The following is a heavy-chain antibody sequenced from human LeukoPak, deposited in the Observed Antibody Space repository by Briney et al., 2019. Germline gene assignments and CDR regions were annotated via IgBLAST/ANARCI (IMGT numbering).Heavy chain of an antibody. CDR1: GYTFTSYG. D-gene: IGHD3-16*01. CDR3: ARDLHPRLTGYFDY. J-gene: IGHJ4*02. V-gene: IGHV1-18*01. CDR2: ISAYNGNT. Sequence: GASVKVSCKASGYTFTSYGISWVRQAPGQGLEWMGWISAYNGNTNYSQKLQGRVTMTTDTSTSTAYMELRSLRSDDTAVYYCARDLHPRLTGYFDYWGQGTLVTVSS.